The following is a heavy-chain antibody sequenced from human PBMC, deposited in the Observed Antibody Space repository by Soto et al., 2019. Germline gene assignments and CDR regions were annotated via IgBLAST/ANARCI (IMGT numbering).Heavy chain of an antibody. Sequence: QVQLVESGGVVVQPGRSLRLSCAASGFTFSSYGMHWVRQAPGKGLEWVAVIWYDGSNKYYADSVKGRFTISRDNSKKTLYLQINSLRAEDMAVYYCARDPVTCGGDWLYYFDYWGQGTLVTVSS. D-gene: IGHD2-21*02. CDR2: IWYDGSNK. CDR1: GFTFSSYG. V-gene: IGHV3-33*01. J-gene: IGHJ4*02. CDR3: ARDPVTCGGDWLYYFDY.